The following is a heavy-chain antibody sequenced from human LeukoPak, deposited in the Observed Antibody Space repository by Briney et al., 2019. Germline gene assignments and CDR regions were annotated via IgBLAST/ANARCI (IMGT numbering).Heavy chain of an antibody. D-gene: IGHD6-13*01. Sequence: GGSLRLSCAASGFTVSSNYMSWVRQAPGKGLEWVSVIYSGGSTYYADSVKGRFTISRDNSKNTLYLQMNGLRAEDTAVYYCARMGYSSSWSFYYGMDVWGQGTTVTVSS. CDR3: ARMGYSSSWSFYYGMDV. J-gene: IGHJ6*02. V-gene: IGHV3-66*01. CDR2: IYSGGST. CDR1: GFTVSSNY.